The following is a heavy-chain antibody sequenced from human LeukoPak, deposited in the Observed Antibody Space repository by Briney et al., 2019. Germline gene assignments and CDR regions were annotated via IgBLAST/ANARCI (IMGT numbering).Heavy chain of an antibody. D-gene: IGHD3-3*01. J-gene: IGHJ4*02. Sequence: GGSLRLSCAASGFTFSSYAMSWVRQAPGKGLEWVSAISGSGGSTYYADSVKGRFTISRDNSKNTLYLQMNSLRAEDTAVYYCAKVSLITIFGVPLLPIDYRGQGTLVTVSS. CDR2: ISGSGGST. CDR3: AKVSLITIFGVPLLPIDY. CDR1: GFTFSSYA. V-gene: IGHV3-23*01.